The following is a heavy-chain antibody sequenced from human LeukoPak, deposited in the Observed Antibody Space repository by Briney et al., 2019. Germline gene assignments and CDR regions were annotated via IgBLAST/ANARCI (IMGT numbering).Heavy chain of an antibody. Sequence: AGGSLRLSCAASGFTFTDHYMGGVRKAPGEGLEWGSVMYRGGGTYYAHSVRGRVTISRDNSKNTMYLQMSSLRAEDTAVYYCARVYSAAAARGGDYWGQGTLVTLPS. J-gene: IGHJ4*02. CDR3: ARVYSAAAARGGDY. CDR1: GFTFTDHY. D-gene: IGHD6-13*01. CDR2: MYRGGGT. V-gene: IGHV3-66*01.